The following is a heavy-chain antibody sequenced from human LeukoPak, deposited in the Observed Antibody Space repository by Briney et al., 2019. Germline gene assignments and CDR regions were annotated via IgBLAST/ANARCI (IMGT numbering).Heavy chain of an antibody. V-gene: IGHV4-34*01. CDR2: INHSGST. J-gene: IGHJ4*02. D-gene: IGHD2/OR15-2a*01. CDR1: GESFSGYY. CDR3: ARGRGYNSFDY. Sequence: SETLSLTCAVYGESFSGYYWRWLRQPPGKGLEWIGEINHSGSTNYNPSLKSRVTISVDTSKNQFSLKLSSVTAADTAVYYCARGRGYNSFDYWGQGTLVTVSS.